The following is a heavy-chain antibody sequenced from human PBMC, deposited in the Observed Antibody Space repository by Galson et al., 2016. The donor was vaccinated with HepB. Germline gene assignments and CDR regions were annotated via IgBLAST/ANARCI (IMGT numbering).Heavy chain of an antibody. D-gene: IGHD1-14*01. CDR2: LTTDGII. CDR3: ARENHYVLDV. V-gene: IGHV3-74*01. Sequence: SLRLSCAATGFPFSAYWMQWVRQVPGKGLVWVSRLTTDGIIGYADSVMGRFTISRDNAKNTLYLHMDSLRAEDTAVDYWARENHYVLDVWGQGTTVTVSS. J-gene: IGHJ6*02. CDR1: GFPFSAYW.